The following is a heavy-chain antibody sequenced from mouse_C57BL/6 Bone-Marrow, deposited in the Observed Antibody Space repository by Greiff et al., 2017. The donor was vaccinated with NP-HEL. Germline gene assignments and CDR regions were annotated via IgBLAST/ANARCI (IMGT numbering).Heavy chain of an antibody. CDR2: IYPGDGDT. V-gene: IGHV1-82*01. CDR3: ARGAAQAPHYYAMDY. Sequence: VMLVESGPELVKPGASVKISCKASGYAFSSSWMNWVKQRPGQGLEWIGRIYPGDGDTNYNGKFKGKATLTADKSSSTAYMQLSSLTSEDSAVYFCARGAAQAPHYYAMDYWGQGTSVTVSS. CDR1: GYAFSSSW. D-gene: IGHD3-2*02. J-gene: IGHJ4*01.